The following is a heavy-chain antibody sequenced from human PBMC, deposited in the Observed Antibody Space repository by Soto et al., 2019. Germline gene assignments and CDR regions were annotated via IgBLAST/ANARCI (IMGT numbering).Heavy chain of an antibody. Sequence: KPGGSLRLSCAASGFTFSDYYMSWIRQAPGKGLEWVSYISSSSSYTNYADPVKGRFTISRDNAKNSLYLQMNSLRAEDTAVYYCASFTTSAPGLDYWGQGTLVTVSS. CDR3: ASFTTSAPGLDY. D-gene: IGHD3-22*01. J-gene: IGHJ4*02. CDR1: GFTFSDYY. V-gene: IGHV3-11*06. CDR2: ISSSSSYT.